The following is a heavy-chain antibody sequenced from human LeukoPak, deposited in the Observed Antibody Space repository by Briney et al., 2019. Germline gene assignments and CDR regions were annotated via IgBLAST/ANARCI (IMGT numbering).Heavy chain of an antibody. D-gene: IGHD3-10*01. J-gene: IGHJ6*02. CDR3: ARAGVRGVMGYYGMDV. CDR2: IYYSGST. Sequence: SETLSLTCTVSGGSISSGGYYWSWIRQHPGKGLEWIGYIYYSGSTYYNPSLKSRVTISVDTSKNQFSLKPSSVTAADTAVYYCARAGVRGVMGYYGMDVWGQGTTVTVSS. CDR1: GGSISSGGYY. V-gene: IGHV4-31*03.